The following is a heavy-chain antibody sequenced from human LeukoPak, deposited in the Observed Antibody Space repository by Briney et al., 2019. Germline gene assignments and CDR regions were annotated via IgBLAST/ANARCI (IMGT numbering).Heavy chain of an antibody. CDR1: GFSLSTGGMC. Sequence: SGPALFNPTPTLTLTCTFSGFSLSTGGMCVTWIRQPPVQALEWLAPIDWDDDKYYITSLKTRLTISKDTSKNQVVLTMTNMDPVDTATYYCARGRLGYCSSTSCPKTLYQYYGRDVWGQGTTVTVSS. J-gene: IGHJ6*02. D-gene: IGHD2-2*01. CDR2: IDWDDDK. V-gene: IGHV2-70*01. CDR3: ARGRLGYCSSTSCPKTLYQYYGRDV.